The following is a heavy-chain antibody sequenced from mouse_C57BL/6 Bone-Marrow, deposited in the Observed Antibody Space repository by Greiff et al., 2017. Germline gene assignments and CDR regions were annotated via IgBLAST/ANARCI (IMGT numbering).Heavy chain of an antibody. Sequence: QVQLQQPGAELVMPGASVKLSCKASGYTFTSYWMHWVKQRPGQGLEWIGEIDPSDSYTNYNQKVKGKSTLTVDKSSSTAYLQLSSLTSEDSAVYYCANLLAYWGQGTLVTVSA. V-gene: IGHV1-69*01. CDR1: GYTFTSYW. CDR3: ANLLAY. CDR2: IDPSDSYT. J-gene: IGHJ3*01.